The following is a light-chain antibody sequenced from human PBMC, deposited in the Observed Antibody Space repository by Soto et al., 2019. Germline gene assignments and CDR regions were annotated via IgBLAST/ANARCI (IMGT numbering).Light chain of an antibody. CDR1: RSDVGAYNY. CDR3: SSFTSRFTFC. V-gene: IGLV2-14*01. Sequence: QSVLTQPASVSGSPGQSIAISCTGTRSDVGAYNYVSWYQQHPGKAPKLMISEVTNRPSGVSDRFSGSKSANTASLTISGVQAEDEADYYCSSFTSRFTFCFGTGTKVTVL. CDR2: EVT. J-gene: IGLJ1*01.